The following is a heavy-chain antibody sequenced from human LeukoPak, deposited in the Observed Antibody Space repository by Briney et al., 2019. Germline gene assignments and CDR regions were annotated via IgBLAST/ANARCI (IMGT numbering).Heavy chain of an antibody. J-gene: IGHJ4*02. Sequence: GRSLRLSCAASGFTFDDYAMHWVRQAPGKGLEWVSGISWNSGSIGYADSVKGRFTISRDNAKNSLYLQMNSLRAEDTALYYCAKEGYCSSTSCYGGFDYWGQGTLVTVSS. CDR2: ISWNSGSI. CDR1: GFTFDDYA. D-gene: IGHD2-2*01. CDR3: AKEGYCSSTSCYGGFDY. V-gene: IGHV3-9*01.